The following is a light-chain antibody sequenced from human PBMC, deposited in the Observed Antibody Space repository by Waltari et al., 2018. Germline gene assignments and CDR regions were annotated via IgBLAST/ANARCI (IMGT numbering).Light chain of an antibody. J-gene: IGKJ2*01. CDR2: AAS. Sequence: IQLTQSPSSLSASVGDRVTITCRASQGISTDLAWYQQKPGRAPNLLIYAASTLQSGVPSRFSGSGSGTDFTLTISSLQPEDFATYYCQQLNSHPPYTLGQGTKLEIK. CDR3: QQLNSHPPYT. V-gene: IGKV1-9*01. CDR1: QGISTD.